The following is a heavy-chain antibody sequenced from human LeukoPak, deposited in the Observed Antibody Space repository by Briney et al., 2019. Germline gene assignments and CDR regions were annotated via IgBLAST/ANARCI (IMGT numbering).Heavy chain of an antibody. D-gene: IGHD3-22*01. V-gene: IGHV4-39*01. CDR2: IYYSGST. CDR3: ARRGRFWADYYASSGYYFDY. CDR1: GGSISSSSYY. Sequence: PSETLSLTCTVSGGSISSSSYYWGWIRQPPGKGLEWIGSIYYSGSTYYNPSLKSRVTISVDTSKNQFSLKLSSVTAADTAVYYCARRGRFWADYYASSGYYFDYWGKGTLVTVSS. J-gene: IGHJ4*02.